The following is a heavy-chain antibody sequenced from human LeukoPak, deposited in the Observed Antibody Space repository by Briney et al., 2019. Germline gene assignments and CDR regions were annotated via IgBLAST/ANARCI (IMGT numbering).Heavy chain of an antibody. D-gene: IGHD3-10*01. V-gene: IGHV1-2*02. CDR1: GYTFTGYY. CDR2: INPNSGGT. Sequence: ASVKVSCKASGYTFTGYYMHWVRQAPGQGLEWMGWINPNSGGTNYAQKFQGRVTMTRDTSISTAYMELSRLRSDDTAVYYCARDSGRYYYYYYMDVWGKGTTVTVSS. J-gene: IGHJ6*03. CDR3: ARDSGRYYYYYYMDV.